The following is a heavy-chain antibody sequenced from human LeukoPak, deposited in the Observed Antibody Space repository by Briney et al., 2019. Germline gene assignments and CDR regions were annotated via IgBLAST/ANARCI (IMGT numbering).Heavy chain of an antibody. CDR2: IYEGGGR. D-gene: IGHD5-18*01. CDR1: EFTVSNSY. CDR3: ARVDTVSGISV. J-gene: IGHJ4*02. V-gene: IGHV3-53*01. Sequence: GSLRLSCAASEFTVSNSYMTWVRQAPGKGLEWVSVIYEGGGRYYGDSVKGRSTISKDNFENTVYLQMNSLRADDTAVYYCARVDTVSGISVWGQGTLVTVSS.